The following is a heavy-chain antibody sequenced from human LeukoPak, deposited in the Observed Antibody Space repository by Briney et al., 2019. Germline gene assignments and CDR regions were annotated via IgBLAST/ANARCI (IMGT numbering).Heavy chain of an antibody. D-gene: IGHD2-2*02. Sequence: ASVKVSCKXSGYTFTSYYMHWVRQAPGQGLEWMGIINPSGGSTSCAQKFQGRVTMTRDTSTSTVYMELRSLRSEDTAVYYCARDLEVPAAINNWFDPWGQGTLVTDSS. CDR2: INPSGGST. J-gene: IGHJ5*02. CDR1: GYTFTSYY. CDR3: ARDLEVPAAINNWFDP. V-gene: IGHV1-46*03.